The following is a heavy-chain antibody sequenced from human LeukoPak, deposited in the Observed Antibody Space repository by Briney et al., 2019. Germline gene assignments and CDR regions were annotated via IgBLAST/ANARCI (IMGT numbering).Heavy chain of an antibody. Sequence: GGSLRLSCAASGNYWMHWVRQVPGKGLVWVSHINGDGSWTSYADSVKGRFTISKDNAKNTVYLQMNSLRAEDTAVYYCVSFYETYWGRGTLVTVSS. CDR2: INGDGSWT. V-gene: IGHV3-74*01. J-gene: IGHJ4*02. CDR3: VSFYETY. CDR1: GNYW. D-gene: IGHD2/OR15-2a*01.